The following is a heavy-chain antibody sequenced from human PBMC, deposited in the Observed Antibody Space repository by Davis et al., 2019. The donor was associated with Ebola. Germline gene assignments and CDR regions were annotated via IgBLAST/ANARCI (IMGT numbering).Heavy chain of an antibody. D-gene: IGHD3-3*01. CDR1: GYTFTSYG. J-gene: IGHJ6*02. CDR2: ISAYNGNT. CDR3: ARAPEGVAYYYYGMDV. V-gene: IGHV1-18*04. Sequence: ASVKVSCKASGYTFTSYGISWVRQAPGQGLEWMGWISAYNGNTNYAQKLQGRVTMTTDTSTSTAYMELRSLRSDDTAVYYCARAPEGVAYYYYGMDVWGQGTTVTVSS.